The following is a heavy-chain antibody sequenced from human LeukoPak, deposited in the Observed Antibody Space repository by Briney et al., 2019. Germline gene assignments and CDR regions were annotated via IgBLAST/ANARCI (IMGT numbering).Heavy chain of an antibody. D-gene: IGHD6-19*01. CDR1: GRTFSNYG. J-gene: IGHJ4*02. V-gene: IGHV3-30*18. Sequence: TGGSLRLSCAASGRTFSNYGMHWVRQAPGKGLEWVAVISYDGNNKYYADSVMGRFTISRDNSKNTLSLQMNSLRAEDTAVYYCAKVISSGWRGTFDYWGQGTLVTVSS. CDR3: AKVISSGWRGTFDY. CDR2: ISYDGNNK.